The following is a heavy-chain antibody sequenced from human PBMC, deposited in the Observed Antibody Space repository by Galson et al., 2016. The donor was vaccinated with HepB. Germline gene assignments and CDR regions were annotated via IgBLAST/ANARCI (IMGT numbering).Heavy chain of an antibody. J-gene: IGHJ4*02. V-gene: IGHV3-30*04. D-gene: IGHD2-2*01. CDR1: GFTFSSHA. CDR3: AISTDGEGPHDY. CDR2: ISYDGHDK. Sequence: SLRLSCAASGFTFSSHAMHWVRQAPGKGLEWVAVISYDGHDKYYADSVKGRLTISRDNSEKTLYLQMNSLRAEDTAVYYFAISTDGEGPHDYWGQGTLVTVSS.